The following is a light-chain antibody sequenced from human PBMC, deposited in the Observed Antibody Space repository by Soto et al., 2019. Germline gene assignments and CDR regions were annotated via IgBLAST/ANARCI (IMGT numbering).Light chain of an antibody. Sequence: DIPMTQSPSSLSASVGDRVTITCQASQDINNYLNWYQQKAGKAPKLLIYEASNMETGVPSRFSGSGSGTDVTFTISSLQPEDIATYYCQQYDSFPPIAFGQGTRLEIK. CDR3: QQYDSFPPIA. V-gene: IGKV1-33*01. J-gene: IGKJ5*01. CDR2: EAS. CDR1: QDINNY.